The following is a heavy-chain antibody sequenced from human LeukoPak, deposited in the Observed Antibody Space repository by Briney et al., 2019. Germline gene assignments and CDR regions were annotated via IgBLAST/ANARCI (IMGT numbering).Heavy chain of an antibody. CDR3: ARRPADTTWYGVFDY. J-gene: IGHJ4*02. CDR1: GGSINSHY. V-gene: IGHV4-59*11. D-gene: IGHD3-10*01. Sequence: PSETLSLTCSVSGGSINSHYWSWIWQPPGKRLEWIGYIFTTGNTNYNPSTASRVTMSVDTARAQFFLRLSPVPAADTAIYYCARRPADTTWYGVFDYWSQGTLVTVSS. CDR2: IFTTGNT.